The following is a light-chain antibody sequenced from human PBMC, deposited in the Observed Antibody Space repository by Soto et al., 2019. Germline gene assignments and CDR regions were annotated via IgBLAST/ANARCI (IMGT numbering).Light chain of an antibody. V-gene: IGKV1-16*01. CDR3: QQSESFPLT. CDR1: QGINKF. Sequence: DIQMTQSPSSLSASVGDSVTITCRASQGINKFLAWFQQKPGTAPKSLISTASRLQSGVPSRFSGSGSGTQSTLTINNLQPEDFATYYCQQSESFPLTFGGGTRVEIK. J-gene: IGKJ4*01. CDR2: TAS.